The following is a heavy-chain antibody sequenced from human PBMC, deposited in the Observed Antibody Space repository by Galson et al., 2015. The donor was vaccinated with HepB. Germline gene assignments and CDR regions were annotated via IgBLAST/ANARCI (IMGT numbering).Heavy chain of an antibody. Sequence: SVKVSCKASGYTFKNFGFSWVRQAPGKGLEWMGWINAYYGGKKYAENPQGRDSMTTETSTSKAYMELRRMTSEDTALYYCVRDDMMPDVSGVQYDYWGQGTLVTVSS. D-gene: IGHD3-10*01. J-gene: IGHJ4*02. CDR2: INAYYGGK. CDR3: VRDDMMPDVSGVQYDY. V-gene: IGHV1-18*01. CDR1: GYTFKNFG.